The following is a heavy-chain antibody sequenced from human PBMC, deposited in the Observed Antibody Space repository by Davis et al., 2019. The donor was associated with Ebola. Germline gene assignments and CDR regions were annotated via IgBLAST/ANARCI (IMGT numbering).Heavy chain of an antibody. D-gene: IGHD1-26*01. J-gene: IGHJ4*02. V-gene: IGHV3-33*08. CDR2: IWYDGSNK. CDR3: AREGSGSYSDY. Sequence: GSLRLSCAASGFTFSSYAMHWVRQAPGKGLEWVAVIWYDGSNKYYADSVKGRFTISRDNSKNTLYLQMNSLRAEDTAVYYCAREGSGSYSDYWGQGTLVTVSS. CDR1: GFTFSSYA.